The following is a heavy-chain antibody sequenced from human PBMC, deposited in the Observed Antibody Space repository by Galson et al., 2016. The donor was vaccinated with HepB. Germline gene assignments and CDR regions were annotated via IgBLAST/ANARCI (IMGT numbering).Heavy chain of an antibody. J-gene: IGHJ4*02. D-gene: IGHD1/OR15-1a*01. CDR1: GDSISSSSYS. V-gene: IGHV4-39*01. CDR3: ARRRVLEQQLGFDY. CDR2: MYYGGNT. Sequence: SETLSLTCTVSGDSISSSSYSWGWIRQPPGKGLEWVGSMYYGGNTYYNPSLESRVTLSEDTSKNQFSLKLASVTAADTAVYYCARRRVLEQQLGFDYWGQGTLVTVSS.